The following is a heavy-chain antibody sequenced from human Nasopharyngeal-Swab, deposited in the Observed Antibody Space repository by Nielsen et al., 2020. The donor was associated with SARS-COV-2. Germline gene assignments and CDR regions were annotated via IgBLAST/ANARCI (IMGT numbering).Heavy chain of an antibody. CDR3: ARQPDRYYYDSSGYSDY. J-gene: IGHJ4*02. Sequence: WIHQPPGKGLEWIGEIYHSGSTNYNPSLKSRVTISVDKSKNQFSLKLSSVTAADTAVYYCARQPDRYYYDSSGYSDYWGQGTLVTVSS. CDR2: IYHSGST. D-gene: IGHD3-22*01. V-gene: IGHV4-4*02.